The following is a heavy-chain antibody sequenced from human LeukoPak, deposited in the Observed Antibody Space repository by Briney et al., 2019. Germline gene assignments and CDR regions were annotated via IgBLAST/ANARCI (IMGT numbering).Heavy chain of an antibody. J-gene: IGHJ4*02. V-gene: IGHV4-59*08. Sequence: SETLSLTCTVSGGSISSYYWSWIRQPPGKGLEWIGYIYYSGSTDYNPSLKSRVTISVDTSKNQFSLKLSSVTAADAAVYYCARRRWELRNFDYWGQGTLVTVSS. CDR1: GGSISSYY. CDR2: IYYSGST. D-gene: IGHD4-23*01. CDR3: ARRRWELRNFDY.